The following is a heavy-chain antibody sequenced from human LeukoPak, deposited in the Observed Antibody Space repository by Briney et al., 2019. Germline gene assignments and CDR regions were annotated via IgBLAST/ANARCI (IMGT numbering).Heavy chain of an antibody. CDR1: GFTVSSNY. CDR2: IYSGGST. CDR3: ARGPTYYYDSSGYYPHYYFDY. Sequence: GGSLRLSCAASGFTVSSNYMSWVRQAPGKGLEWVSVIYSGGSTYYADSVKGRFTISRHNSKNTLYLQMNSLRAEDTAVYYCARGPTYYYDSSGYYPHYYFDYWGQGTLVTVSS. J-gene: IGHJ4*02. D-gene: IGHD3-22*01. V-gene: IGHV3-53*04.